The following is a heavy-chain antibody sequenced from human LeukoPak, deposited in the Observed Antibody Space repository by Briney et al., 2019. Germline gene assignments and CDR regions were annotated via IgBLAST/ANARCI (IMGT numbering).Heavy chain of an antibody. J-gene: IGHJ4*02. D-gene: IGHD3-10*01. CDR1: GFTFSNYW. Sequence: GGSLRLSCAASGFTFSNYWVHWVRQAPGKGLVWVSRINRDGSTTKYADSVKGRFTVSRDNAKNTLNLQMNSLRAEDTAVYYCARDKKSGESSEIDYWGQGSLVTVSS. CDR2: INRDGSTT. CDR3: ARDKKSGESSEIDY. V-gene: IGHV3-74*03.